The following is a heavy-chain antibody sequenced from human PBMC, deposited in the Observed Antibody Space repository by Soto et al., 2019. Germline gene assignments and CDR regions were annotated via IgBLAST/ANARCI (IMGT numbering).Heavy chain of an antibody. D-gene: IGHD3-22*01. CDR1: GFTFSSYA. J-gene: IGHJ3*02. CDR2: ISYDGSNK. CDR3: ARDYSGYYYLDAFDI. Sequence: PGGSLRLSCAASGFTFSSYAMHWVRQAPGKGLEWVAVISYDGSNKYYADSVKGRFTISRDNSKNTLYLKMNSMRAEDTAVYYCARDYSGYYYLDAFDIWGQGTMVTVSS. V-gene: IGHV3-30-3*01.